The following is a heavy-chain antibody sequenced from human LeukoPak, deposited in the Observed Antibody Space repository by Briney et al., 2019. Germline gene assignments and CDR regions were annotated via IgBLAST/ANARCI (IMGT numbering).Heavy chain of an antibody. Sequence: PGGSLRLSCAASGFAFSSYSKNWVRQAPGKGLEWVSSISSSSSYIYYADSVKGRFTISRDNAKNSLYLQMNSLRAEDTAVYYCASGGDPHPFDYWGQGTLVTLSS. CDR3: ASGGDPHPFDY. V-gene: IGHV3-21*01. CDR2: ISSSSSYI. CDR1: GFAFSSYS. J-gene: IGHJ4*02. D-gene: IGHD2-21*02.